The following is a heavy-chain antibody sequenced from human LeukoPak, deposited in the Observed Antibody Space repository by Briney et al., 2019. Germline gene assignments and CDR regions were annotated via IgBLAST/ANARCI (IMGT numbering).Heavy chain of an antibody. CDR3: ANQDSTEYSYYFDF. V-gene: IGHV3-30*02. CDR2: IRYDGSSK. Sequence: GGSLRLSCVASGFTFSSYGMHWVRQAPGKGLEWVSFIRYDGSSKYYADSVKGRLTISRDNSKNTLYLQMNSLRAEDTAVYYCANQDSTEYSYYFDFWGQGTLVTVSS. CDR1: GFTFSSYG. J-gene: IGHJ4*02. D-gene: IGHD2/OR15-2a*01.